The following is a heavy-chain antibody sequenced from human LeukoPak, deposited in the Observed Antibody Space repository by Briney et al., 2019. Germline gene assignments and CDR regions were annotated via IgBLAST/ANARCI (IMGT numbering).Heavy chain of an antibody. CDR3: PRGESYSSSWPPYYYYYYYMDV. V-gene: IGHV4-59*01. Sequence: SETLSLTCTVSGGSISSYYWSWIRQPPGKGLEWIGYIYYSGSTNYNPSLKSRVTISVDTSKNQFSLKLSSVTAADTAVYYCPRGESYSSSWPPYYYYYYYMDVWGKGTTVTVSS. CDR2: IYYSGST. D-gene: IGHD6-13*01. J-gene: IGHJ6*03. CDR1: GGSISSYY.